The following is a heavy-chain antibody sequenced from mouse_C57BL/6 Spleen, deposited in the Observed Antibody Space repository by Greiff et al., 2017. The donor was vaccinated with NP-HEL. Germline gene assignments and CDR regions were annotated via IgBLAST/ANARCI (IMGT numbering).Heavy chain of an antibody. J-gene: IGHJ3*01. D-gene: IGHD2-5*01. CDR2: IDPSDSYT. CDR1: GYTFTSYW. CDR3: AREAYYSNGFAY. Sequence: VKQSCKASGYTFTSYWMHWVKQRPGQGLEWIGEIDPSDSYTNYNQKFKGKSTLTVDKSSSTAYMQLSSLTSEDSAVYYCAREAYYSNGFAYWGQGTLVTVSA. V-gene: IGHV1-69*01.